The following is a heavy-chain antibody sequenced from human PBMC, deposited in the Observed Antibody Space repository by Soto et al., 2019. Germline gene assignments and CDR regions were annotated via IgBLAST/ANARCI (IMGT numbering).Heavy chain of an antibody. V-gene: IGHV4-31*03. Sequence: SETLSLTCTVSGGSISSGGYYWSWIRQHPGKGLEWIGYIYYSGSTYYNPSLKSRVTISVDTSKNQFSLKLSSVTAADTAVYYCARDQGGDTMIVEPGAWFDPWGQGTLVTVSS. CDR1: GGSISSGGYY. CDR3: ARDQGGDTMIVEPGAWFDP. J-gene: IGHJ5*02. CDR2: IYYSGST. D-gene: IGHD3-22*01.